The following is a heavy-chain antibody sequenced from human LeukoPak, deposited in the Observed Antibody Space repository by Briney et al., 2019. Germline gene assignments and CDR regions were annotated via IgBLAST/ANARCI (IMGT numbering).Heavy chain of an antibody. CDR3: ARENGYGYYFDY. J-gene: IGHJ4*02. Sequence: PGGSLRLSCAASGFTFSSYAMHWVRQAPGKGLEWVAVISYDGSNKYYADSVKGRLTISRDNAKNSLYLQMNSLRAEDTAVYYCARENGYGYYFDYWGQGTLVTVSS. CDR1: GFTFSSYA. CDR2: ISYDGSNK. V-gene: IGHV3-30*04. D-gene: IGHD3-16*01.